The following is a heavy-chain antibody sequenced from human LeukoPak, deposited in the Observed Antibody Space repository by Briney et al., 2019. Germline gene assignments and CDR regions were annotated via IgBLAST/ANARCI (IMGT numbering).Heavy chain of an antibody. D-gene: IGHD2-15*01. CDR1: GGSITSTNY. V-gene: IGHV4-4*02. Sequence: SETLSLTCGVSGGSITSTNYWTWVRQPPGKGVEWIGEVNLQGSTNYNPSLMGRVAISVDISENHISLQLTSVTAADTAVYYCARDANSGGSSFVSYYGMDVWGQGTTVTVSS. J-gene: IGHJ6*02. CDR2: VNLQGST. CDR3: ARDANSGGSSFVSYYGMDV.